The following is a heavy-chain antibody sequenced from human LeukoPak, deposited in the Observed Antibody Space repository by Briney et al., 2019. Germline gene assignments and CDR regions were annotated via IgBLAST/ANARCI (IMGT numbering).Heavy chain of an antibody. J-gene: IGHJ4*02. D-gene: IGHD6-6*01. Sequence: GGSLRLSCAASGFTFSSYGMHWVRQAPGKGLEWVALISYDGNNKYYADSVKGRFTISRDNSKNTLYLQMNSLRAEDTAVYYCARGPNSNWSGLDFWGQGTLLTVSS. CDR3: ARGPNSNWSGLDF. CDR2: ISYDGNNK. CDR1: GFTFSSYG. V-gene: IGHV3-30*03.